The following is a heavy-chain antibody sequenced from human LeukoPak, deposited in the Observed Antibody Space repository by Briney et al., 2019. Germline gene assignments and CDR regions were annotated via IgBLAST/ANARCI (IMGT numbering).Heavy chain of an antibody. CDR2: IGNSGNT. V-gene: IGHV4-61*02. Sequence: SQTLSLTCTVSGGSISSGNYYWSWIRQPAGKGLEWIGFIGNSGNTNYNASLKSRVTISADTSKNQFSLSLTSVTAADTAVYYCARYYCTGGSCYVTNWLDPWGQGTLVVVSS. CDR1: GGSISSGNYY. CDR3: ARYYCTGGSCYVTNWLDP. J-gene: IGHJ5*02. D-gene: IGHD3-10*01.